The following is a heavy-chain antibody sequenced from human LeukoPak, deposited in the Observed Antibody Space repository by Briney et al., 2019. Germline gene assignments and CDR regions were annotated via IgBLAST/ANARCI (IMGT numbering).Heavy chain of an antibody. Sequence: ASETLSLTCTVSGGSISSYYWSWIRQPPGKGLEWIGYIYYSGSTNYNPSLKSRVTISVDTSKNQFSLKLSSVTAADTAVYYCARRPDAKGDYEYWFDPWGQGTLVTVSS. J-gene: IGHJ5*02. CDR3: ARRPDAKGDYEYWFDP. CDR1: GGSISSYY. D-gene: IGHD4-17*01. V-gene: IGHV4-59*01. CDR2: IYYSGST.